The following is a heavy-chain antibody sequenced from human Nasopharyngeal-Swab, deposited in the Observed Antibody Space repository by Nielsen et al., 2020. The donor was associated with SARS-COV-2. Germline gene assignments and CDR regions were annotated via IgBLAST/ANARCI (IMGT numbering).Heavy chain of an antibody. D-gene: IGHD6-13*01. CDR1: GGSISMYY. CDR2: IYYSGST. Sequence: SETLSLTCTVSGGSISMYYWSWIRQPPGKGLEWIGYIYYSGSTNYNPSLKSRLTISVDTSKNQFTLKLSSVTAADTAVYYCAGGLAAAGTIYYYYYGMDVWGQGTTVTVS. CDR3: AGGLAAAGTIYYYYYGMDV. V-gene: IGHV4-59*13. J-gene: IGHJ6*02.